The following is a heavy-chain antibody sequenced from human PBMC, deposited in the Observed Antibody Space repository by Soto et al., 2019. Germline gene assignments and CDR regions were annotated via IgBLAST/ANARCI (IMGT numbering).Heavy chain of an antibody. V-gene: IGHV3-7*01. CDR2: IKQDGSEK. J-gene: IGHJ6*02. Sequence: PXESLRLSCAASGFTFSSYWMSWVRQAPGKGLEWVANIKQDGSEKYYVDSVKGRFTISRDNAKNSLYLQMNSLRAEDTAVYYCARDGAAAGNYYYYGMDVWGQGTTVTVSS. CDR1: GFTFSSYW. D-gene: IGHD6-13*01. CDR3: ARDGAAAGNYYYYGMDV.